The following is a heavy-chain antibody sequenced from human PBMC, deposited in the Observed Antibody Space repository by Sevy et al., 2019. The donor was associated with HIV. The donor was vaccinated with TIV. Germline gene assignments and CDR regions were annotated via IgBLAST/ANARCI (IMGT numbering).Heavy chain of an antibody. V-gene: IGHV3-7*01. D-gene: IGHD3-22*01. J-gene: IGHJ4*02. Sequence: GGSLRLSCAASGFTFSDYYINWIRQAPGKGLEWVANIKQDMSEKYYADSVKGRFTISRDNARNSLYLQMESLRAEDTAVYYCARAQQVTMLVVIGGLYFDFWGQGTLVTVSS. CDR3: ARAQQVTMLVVIGGLYFDF. CDR1: GFTFSDYY. CDR2: IKQDMSEK.